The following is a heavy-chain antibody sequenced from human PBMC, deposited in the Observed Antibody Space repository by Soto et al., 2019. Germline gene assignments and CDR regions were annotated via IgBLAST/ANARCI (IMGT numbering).Heavy chain of an antibody. J-gene: IGHJ3*02. Sequence: GASVKVSCKASGYTFTSYAMHWVRQAPGQRLEWMGRIIPILGIANYAQKFQGRVTITADKSTSTAYMEMSSLRSEDTAVYYCASPLPAATVNDAFDIWGQGTMVTVSS. CDR1: GYTFTSYA. V-gene: IGHV1-69*04. D-gene: IGHD2-2*01. CDR3: ASPLPAATVNDAFDI. CDR2: IIPILGIA.